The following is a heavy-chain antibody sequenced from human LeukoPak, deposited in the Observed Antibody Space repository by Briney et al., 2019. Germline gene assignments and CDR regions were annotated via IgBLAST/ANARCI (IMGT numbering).Heavy chain of an antibody. CDR1: GFPFSDYS. V-gene: IGHV3-48*04. D-gene: IGHD1-1*01. CDR2: IGISSGNT. Sequence: GGSLRLSCTPSGFPFSDYSMNWVRQAPGKGPEGISYIGISSGNTKYAHSVKVRLTISADNARNSLYLQMNTLRVEDTPVYYCARDHNYAFANWSQGTLVSVSS. J-gene: IGHJ4*02. CDR3: ARDHNYAFAN.